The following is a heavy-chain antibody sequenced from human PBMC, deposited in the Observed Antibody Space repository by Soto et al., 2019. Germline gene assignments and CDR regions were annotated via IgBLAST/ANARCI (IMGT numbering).Heavy chain of an antibody. CDR3: ARGQVVAALH. Sequence: SETLSLTCAVSGGSISSGGYSWSWIRQPPGKGLEWIGYIYHSGSTYYNPSLKSRVTISVDRSKNQFSLKLSSVTAADTAVYYCARGQVVAALHWGQGTLVTVPS. CDR2: IYHSGST. V-gene: IGHV4-30-2*01. CDR1: GGSISSGGYS. J-gene: IGHJ4*02. D-gene: IGHD6-13*01.